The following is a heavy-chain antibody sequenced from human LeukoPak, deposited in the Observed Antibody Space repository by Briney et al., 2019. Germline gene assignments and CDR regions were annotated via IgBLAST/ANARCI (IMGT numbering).Heavy chain of an antibody. CDR3: AKSMITFGGVIAGFDY. D-gene: IGHD3-16*02. V-gene: IGHV3-30*02. J-gene: IGHJ4*02. Sequence: GGSLRLSCAASGFTFSSYAMHWVRQAPGKGLEWVACIRYDGSNKYYADSVKGRFTISRDNSKNTLYLQMNSLRAEDTAVYDCAKSMITFGGVIAGFDYWGQGTLVTVSS. CDR1: GFTFSSYA. CDR2: IRYDGSNK.